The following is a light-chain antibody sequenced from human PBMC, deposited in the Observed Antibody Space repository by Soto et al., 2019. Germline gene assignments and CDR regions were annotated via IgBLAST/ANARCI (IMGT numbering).Light chain of an antibody. CDR1: QSIRSS. V-gene: IGKV1-39*01. J-gene: IGKJ2*01. Sequence: DLQMTQSPSSLSASAGDRVTITCRASQSIRSSLNWYQQRPGKAPELLIYATSSLQSGVPSRFSGSGSGTDFALTISSLHPEDFATYYCQQSFSTPRTFGQGTKLEIK. CDR2: ATS. CDR3: QQSFSTPRT.